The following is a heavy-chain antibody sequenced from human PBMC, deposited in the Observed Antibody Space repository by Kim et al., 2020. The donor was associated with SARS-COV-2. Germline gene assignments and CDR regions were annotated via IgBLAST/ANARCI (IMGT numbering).Heavy chain of an antibody. V-gene: IGHV3-33*05. CDR3: ARAGIAAAGKGY. J-gene: IGHJ4*02. Sequence: GGSLRLSCAASGFTFSSYGMHWVRQAPGKGLEWVAVISYDGSNKYYADSVKGRFTISRDNSKNTLYLQMNSLRAEDTAVYYCARAGIAAAGKGYWGQGTLVTVSS. CDR1: GFTFSSYG. CDR2: ISYDGSNK. D-gene: IGHD6-13*01.